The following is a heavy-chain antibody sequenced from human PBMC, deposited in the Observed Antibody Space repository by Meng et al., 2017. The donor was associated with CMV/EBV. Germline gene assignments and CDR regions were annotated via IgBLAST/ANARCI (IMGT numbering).Heavy chain of an antibody. J-gene: IGHJ6*02. CDR2: INHSGST. CDR3: ARGPTYYYYYGMDV. Sequence: SETLSLTCAVYGGSFSGYYWSWIRQPPGKGPEWIGEINHSGSTNYNPSLKSRVTISVDTSKNQFSLKLSSVTATDTAVYYCARGPTYYYYYGMDVWGQGTTVTVSS. V-gene: IGHV4-34*01. CDR1: GGSFSGYY.